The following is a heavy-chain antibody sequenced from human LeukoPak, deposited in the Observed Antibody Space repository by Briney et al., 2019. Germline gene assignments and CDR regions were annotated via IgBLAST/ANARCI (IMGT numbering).Heavy chain of an antibody. CDR3: ARNPHGDYVGWFDY. D-gene: IGHD4-17*01. CDR2: IYYSGST. Sequence: SETLSLTCTVSGGSISSGGYYWSWIRQHPGKGLGWIGYIYYSGSTYYNPSLKSRVTISVDTSKNQFSLKLSSVTAADTAVYYCARNPHGDYVGWFDYWGQGTLVTVSS. J-gene: IGHJ4*02. CDR1: GGSISSGGYY. V-gene: IGHV4-31*03.